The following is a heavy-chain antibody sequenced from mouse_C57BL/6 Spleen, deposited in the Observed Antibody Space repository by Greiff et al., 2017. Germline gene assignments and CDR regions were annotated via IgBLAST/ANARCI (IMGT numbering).Heavy chain of an antibody. Sequence: QVQLQQPGAELVKPGASVKLSCKASGYTFTSYWMHWVKQRPGQGLEWIGMIHPNSGSTNYNEKFKSKATLTLDKSSSTAYMQLSSLTSEDSAVYYCARSTARATWFAYWGQGTLVTVSA. J-gene: IGHJ3*01. D-gene: IGHD3-1*01. CDR1: GYTFTSYW. CDR3: ARSTARATWFAY. V-gene: IGHV1-64*01. CDR2: IHPNSGST.